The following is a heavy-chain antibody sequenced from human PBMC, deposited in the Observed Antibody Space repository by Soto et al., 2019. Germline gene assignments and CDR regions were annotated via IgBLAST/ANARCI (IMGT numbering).Heavy chain of an antibody. Sequence: VGSLRLSCAVSGFTFNIYAMTWVRQAPGKGLEWVSTTGATGRTTYYSDAVKGRFTVSRDNSKNTLDLQMSNLRAEDTAVYYCATVHNTSRSFDYWGQGTLVTVSS. CDR3: ATVHNTSRSFDY. J-gene: IGHJ4*02. V-gene: IGHV3-23*01. CDR1: GFTFNIYA. CDR2: TGATGRTT. D-gene: IGHD1-20*01.